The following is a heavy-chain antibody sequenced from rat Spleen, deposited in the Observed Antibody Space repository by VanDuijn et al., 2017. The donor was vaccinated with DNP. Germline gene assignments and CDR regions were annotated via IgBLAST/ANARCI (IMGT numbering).Heavy chain of an antibody. CDR1: GFTFSDYY. D-gene: IGHD1-10*01. CDR3: ARHRTTSPYYYVMDA. Sequence: EVQLVESGGGLVQPGRSLKLSCAVSGFTFSDYYMAWVRQAPAKGLEWVATISYNGGTPYYRDSVKGRFTISRGNAQSTLYLQMDSLRSEDTATYYCARHRTTSPYYYVMDAWGQGASVTVSS. J-gene: IGHJ4*01. V-gene: IGHV5-7*01. CDR2: ISYNGGTP.